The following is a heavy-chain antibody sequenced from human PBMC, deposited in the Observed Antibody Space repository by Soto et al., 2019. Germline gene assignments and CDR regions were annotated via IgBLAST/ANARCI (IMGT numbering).Heavy chain of an antibody. Sequence: EVKLLESGGGLAQPGGSLRLSCVGSGFTFDSYAIRWVRQAPGERLQWIAAISGSADGTDYAHSVRGRFTISRDNAKKTVDLQMDSLRVEDTAVYFCAKDTVGGYSFWSGYYSDGLDVWGQGTLVTVS. D-gene: IGHD3-3*01. J-gene: IGHJ3*01. V-gene: IGHV3-23*01. CDR2: ISGSADGT. CDR3: AKDTVGGYSFWSGYYSDGLDV. CDR1: GFTFDSYA.